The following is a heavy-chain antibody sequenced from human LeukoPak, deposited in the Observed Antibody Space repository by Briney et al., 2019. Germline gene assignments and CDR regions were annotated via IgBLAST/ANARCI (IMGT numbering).Heavy chain of an antibody. Sequence: GGSLRLSCAASGFTLSSYSMNWVRQAPGKGLEWVSSISSSSSYIYYADSVKGRFTISRDNAKNSLYLQMNSLRAEHTAVYYCARTPLYYYDSSGYYFDYWGQGTLVTVSS. CDR2: ISSSSSYI. D-gene: IGHD3-22*01. V-gene: IGHV3-21*01. CDR1: GFTLSSYS. CDR3: ARTPLYYYDSSGYYFDY. J-gene: IGHJ4*02.